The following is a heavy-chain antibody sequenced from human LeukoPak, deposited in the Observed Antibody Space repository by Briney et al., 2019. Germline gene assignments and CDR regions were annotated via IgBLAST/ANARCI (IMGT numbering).Heavy chain of an antibody. D-gene: IGHD1-20*01. CDR3: ASRAPRDNFNRYLPIDY. CDR1: GASISNSNW. Sequence: SGTLSLTCAVAGASISNSNWWTWVRQPPGKGLGWIGEIYHSGSTNYKPSLKSRATISVDKSKNQFSLKLSSVTAADTAVYYCASRAPRDNFNRYLPIDYWGQGTLVTVSS. V-gene: IGHV4-4*02. J-gene: IGHJ4*02. CDR2: IYHSGST.